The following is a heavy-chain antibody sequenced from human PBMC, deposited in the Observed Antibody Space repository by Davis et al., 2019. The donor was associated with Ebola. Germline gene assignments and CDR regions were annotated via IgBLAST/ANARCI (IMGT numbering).Heavy chain of an antibody. CDR1: GFTFISYA. CDR3: AKTGTDFGDYVGYFDY. J-gene: IGHJ4*02. D-gene: IGHD4-17*01. V-gene: IGHV3-23*01. CDR2: ITGSGSST. Sequence: GESPKTPCAASGFTFISYAMTWVRQAPGKGLEWVSAITGSGSSTYYAGSVKCRFTISRDNSQDTLSLQMNSLGAEDTAIYYCAKTGTDFGDYVGYFDYWGQGTLVTVSS.